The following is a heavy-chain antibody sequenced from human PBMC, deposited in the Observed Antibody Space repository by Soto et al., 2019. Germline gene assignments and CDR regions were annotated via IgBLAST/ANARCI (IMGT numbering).Heavy chain of an antibody. D-gene: IGHD1-26*01. CDR3: ARGEQAGVDV. J-gene: IGHJ6*02. CDR1: GYTFTTYD. V-gene: IGHV1-8*01. CDR2: MSPNSGAT. Sequence: QVQLVQSGAEVTKPGASVKVSCRASGYTFTTYDINWVRQATGQGLEWMGWMSPNSGATDYAQKCQGRVTLTRDTSIRTAYMELSDRRSEDTAIYYCARGEQAGVDVWGQGTTVTVSS.